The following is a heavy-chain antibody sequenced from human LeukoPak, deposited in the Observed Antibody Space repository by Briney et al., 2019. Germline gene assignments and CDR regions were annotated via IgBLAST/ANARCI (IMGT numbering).Heavy chain of an antibody. V-gene: IGHV1-2*06. D-gene: IGHD2-2*01. CDR1: GYTFTGYY. CDR2: INPNSGGT. J-gene: IGHJ4*02. Sequence: ASVKVSCKASGYTFTGYYMHWVRQAPGQGLEWMGRINPNSGGTNYAQKFQGRVTMTRDTSISTAYMELSRLRSDDTAVYYCASGYCSSTSCHGFIDCWGQGTLVTVSS. CDR3: ASGYCSSTSCHGFIDC.